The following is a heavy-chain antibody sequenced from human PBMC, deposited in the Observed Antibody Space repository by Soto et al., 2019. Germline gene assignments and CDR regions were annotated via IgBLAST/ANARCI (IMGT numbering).Heavy chain of an antibody. V-gene: IGHV3-33*01. Sequence: PGVPMRLSCAASGFTFSSYGMHWVRQAQGKGLEWVAVIWYDGSNKYYADSVKGRFTISRDNSKNTLYLQMNSLRAEDTAVYYCARGIAVAGQPIDYWGQGTLVTVSS. CDR1: GFTFSSYG. D-gene: IGHD6-19*01. CDR2: IWYDGSNK. J-gene: IGHJ4*02. CDR3: ARGIAVAGQPIDY.